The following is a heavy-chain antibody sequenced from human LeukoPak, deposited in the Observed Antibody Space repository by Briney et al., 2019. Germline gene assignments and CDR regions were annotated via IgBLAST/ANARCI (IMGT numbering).Heavy chain of an antibody. J-gene: IGHJ4*02. Sequence: SVKVSCKASGGTFSSYAISWVRQDPGQGLEWMGRIIPIFGIANYAQKFQGRVTITAGKSTSTAYMELSSLRSEDTAVYYCATYPGYCSGGSCYFDYWGQGTLVTVSS. CDR3: ATYPGYCSGGSCYFDY. CDR1: GGTFSSYA. V-gene: IGHV1-69*04. D-gene: IGHD2-15*01. CDR2: IIPIFGIA.